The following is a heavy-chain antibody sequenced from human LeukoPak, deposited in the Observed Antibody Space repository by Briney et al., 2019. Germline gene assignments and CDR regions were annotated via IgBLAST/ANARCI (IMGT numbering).Heavy chain of an antibody. CDR2: INQDGGEI. Sequence: PGGSLRLSCAASGFTFDDYGMSWVRQAPGKGLEWVASINQDGGEIHYVDSVKGRFTISRDNAKNSLYLQMNSLRAEDTAVYYCARGGITMVRGVRYYYMDVWGKGTTVTVSS. D-gene: IGHD3-10*01. J-gene: IGHJ6*03. CDR1: GFTFDDYG. CDR3: ARGGITMVRGVRYYYMDV. V-gene: IGHV3-7*03.